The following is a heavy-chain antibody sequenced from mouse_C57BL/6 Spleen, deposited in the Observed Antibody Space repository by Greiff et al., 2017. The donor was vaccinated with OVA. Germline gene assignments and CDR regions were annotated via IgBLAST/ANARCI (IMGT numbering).Heavy chain of an antibody. J-gene: IGHJ4*01. V-gene: IGHV7-3*01. CDR1: GFTFTDYY. D-gene: IGHD2-5*01. CDR3: ASLSNYTLYYAMDY. Sequence: EVQLVESGGGLVQPGGSLSLSCAASGFTFTDYYMSWVRQPPGKALEWLGFIRNKANGYTTEYSASVKGRFTISRDNSQSILYLQMNALRAEDSATYYCASLSNYTLYYAMDYWGQGTSVTVSS. CDR2: IRNKANGYTT.